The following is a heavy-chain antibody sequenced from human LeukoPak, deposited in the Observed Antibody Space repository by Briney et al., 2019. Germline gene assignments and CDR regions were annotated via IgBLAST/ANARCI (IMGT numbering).Heavy chain of an antibody. D-gene: IGHD3-9*01. V-gene: IGHV3-7*01. Sequence: GGSLRLSCAASGFTFTTYWMTWVRQAPGKGLEWVANINQDGTEKYYVDSVKGRFTISRDNAKNSLYLQMNSLRAEDTAVYYCAKDQTPYYDILTGYDYWGQGTLVTVSS. CDR1: GFTFTTYW. J-gene: IGHJ4*02. CDR3: AKDQTPYYDILTGYDY. CDR2: INQDGTEK.